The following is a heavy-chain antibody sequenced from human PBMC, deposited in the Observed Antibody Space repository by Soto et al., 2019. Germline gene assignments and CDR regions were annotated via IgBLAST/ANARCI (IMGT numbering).Heavy chain of an antibody. D-gene: IGHD4-4*01. CDR1: GSSIRTSY. Sequence: PSETLSLTCIVSGSSIRTSYWNWIRQTPGKGLEWIGHLYYGGSTSYNPSLKSRVTISGDTSKNQFSLILSSVTAADTAVYCCAMSPPWTALTSAYFYSWSRGALVPVSS. V-gene: IGHV4-59*08. CDR3: AMSPPWTALTSAYFYS. CDR2: LYYGGST. J-gene: IGHJ4*01.